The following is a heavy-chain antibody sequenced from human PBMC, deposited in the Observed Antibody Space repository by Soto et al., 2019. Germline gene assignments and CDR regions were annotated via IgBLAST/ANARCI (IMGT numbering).Heavy chain of an antibody. V-gene: IGHV4-30-4*01. D-gene: IGHD3-22*01. CDR1: GGSISSGDYY. CDR2: IYYSGST. J-gene: IGHJ3*02. CDR3: ARARRTEYYYDSSGYYGSPFDI. Sequence: ASETLSLTCTVSGGSISSGDYYWSWIRQPPGKGLEWIGYIYYSGSTYYNPSLKSRVTISVDTSKNQFSLKLSSVTAADTAVYYCARARRTEYYYDSSGYYGSPFDIWGQGTMVTVSS.